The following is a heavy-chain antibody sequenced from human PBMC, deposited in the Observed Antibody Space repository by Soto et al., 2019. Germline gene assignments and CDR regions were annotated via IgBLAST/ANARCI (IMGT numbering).Heavy chain of an antibody. V-gene: IGHV1-18*01. CDR1: GYTFTSYG. Sequence: QVQLVQSGAEVREPGASVKVSCKASGYTFTSYGISWVRQAPGQGLEWMGWISGYNGNTNYAQKLQGRVTMTTDTSTSPAHMELRSLRSDDTAVYYCARDLKLLWFGEPINWFDPWGQGTVVTVSS. CDR2: ISGYNGNT. D-gene: IGHD3-10*01. CDR3: ARDLKLLWFGEPINWFDP. J-gene: IGHJ5*02.